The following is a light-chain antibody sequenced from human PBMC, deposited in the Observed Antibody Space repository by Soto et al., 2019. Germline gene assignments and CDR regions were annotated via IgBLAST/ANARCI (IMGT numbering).Light chain of an antibody. CDR1: ESISGW. CDR2: DAS. CDR3: QQYKRMYT. V-gene: IGKV1-5*01. J-gene: IGKJ2*01. Sequence: IQLTQSPSSLSASVGARVTITCRASESISGWLAWYQQKPGKAPKLLIYDASKLESGVPSRFSGSESGTEYTLTISSLQPDDFGNYYCQQYKRMYTFGQGTKLEIK.